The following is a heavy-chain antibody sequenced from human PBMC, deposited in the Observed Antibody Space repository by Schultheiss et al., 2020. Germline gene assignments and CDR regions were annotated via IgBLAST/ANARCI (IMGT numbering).Heavy chain of an antibody. CDR3: TRALYSSSSVPEAFDI. CDR1: GFTFSSYW. V-gene: IGHV3-21*01. J-gene: IGHJ3*02. Sequence: GGSLRLSCAASGFTFSSYWMHWVRQAPGKGLVWVSSISSSSSYIYYADSVKGRFTVSRDNTKNTLHLQMDTLRPEDTAVYYCTRALYSSSSVPEAFDIWGQGTMVTVSS. CDR2: ISSSSSYI. D-gene: IGHD6-13*01.